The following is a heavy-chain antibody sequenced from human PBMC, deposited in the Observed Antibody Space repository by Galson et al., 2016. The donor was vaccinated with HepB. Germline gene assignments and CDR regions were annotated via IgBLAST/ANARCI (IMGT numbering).Heavy chain of an antibody. CDR3: AQGRWSYSNTWYESFGH. D-gene: IGHD6-13*01. J-gene: IGHJ4*02. V-gene: IGHV3-30-3*02. CDR2: ISADGSTT. Sequence: SLRLSCAVSGFTLTTYAMHWVRQAPGKGLEWVAVISADGSTTYYADSVKGRFTISRETSNNTLYLQLNPLTPADTAVYYCAQGRWSYSNTWYESFGHWGQGSLVTVSS. CDR1: GFTLTTYA.